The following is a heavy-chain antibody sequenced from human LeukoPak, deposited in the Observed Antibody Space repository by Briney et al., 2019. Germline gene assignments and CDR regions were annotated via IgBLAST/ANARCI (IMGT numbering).Heavy chain of an antibody. CDR3: ARELMGSSWYQD. CDR2: INAGNGNT. V-gene: IGHV1-3*01. J-gene: IGHJ4*02. CDR1: GYTFTSYA. Sequence: GASVKVSCKASGYTFTSYAMHWVRQAPGQRLEWMGWINAGNGNTKYSQKFQGRVTITRDTSASTAYMELSSLRPEDTAVYYCARELMGSSWYQDRGQGTLVTVSS. D-gene: IGHD6-13*01.